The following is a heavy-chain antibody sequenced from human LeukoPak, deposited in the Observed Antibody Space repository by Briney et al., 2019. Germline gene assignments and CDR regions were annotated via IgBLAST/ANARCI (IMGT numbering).Heavy chain of an antibody. D-gene: IGHD2-21*02. J-gene: IGHJ4*02. Sequence: GGSLRLSCAASGFTFSNYALSGFRQAPGKGPEWVSSISSISSYIYYADSVKGRFTISRDNAKNSLYLQMNSLRAEDTAVYYCARRESSYCGGDCYSIGLDYWGQGTLVTVSS. V-gene: IGHV3-21*01. CDR3: ARRESSYCGGDCYSIGLDY. CDR1: GFTFSNYA. CDR2: ISSISSYI.